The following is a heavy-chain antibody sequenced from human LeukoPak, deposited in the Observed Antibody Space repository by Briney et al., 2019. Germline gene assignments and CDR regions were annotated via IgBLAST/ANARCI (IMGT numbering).Heavy chain of an antibody. V-gene: IGHV1-69*13. CDR2: IIPIFGTA. D-gene: IGHD2-15*01. J-gene: IGHJ6*02. Sequence: SVKVSCKASGGTFSSYAISWVRQAPGQGLEWMGGIIPIFGTANYAQKFQGRVTITADESTSTAYMELSSLRSEDTAVYYCARGYCSGGSYYRGMDVWGQGTTVTVSS. CDR3: ARGYCSGGSYYRGMDV. CDR1: GGTFSSYA.